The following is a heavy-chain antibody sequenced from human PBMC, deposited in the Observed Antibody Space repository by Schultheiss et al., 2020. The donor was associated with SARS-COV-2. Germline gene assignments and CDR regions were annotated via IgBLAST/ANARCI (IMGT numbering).Heavy chain of an antibody. CDR3: ARVVPAATLDY. V-gene: IGHV3-21*01. J-gene: IGHJ4*02. Sequence: GGSLRLSCAASGFTFDDYAMHWVRQAPGKGLEWVSSISSSSSYIYYADSVKGRFTISRDNAKNSLYLQMNSLRAEDTAVYYCARVVPAATLDYWGQGTLVTVSS. D-gene: IGHD2-2*01. CDR2: ISSSSSYI. CDR1: GFTFDDYA.